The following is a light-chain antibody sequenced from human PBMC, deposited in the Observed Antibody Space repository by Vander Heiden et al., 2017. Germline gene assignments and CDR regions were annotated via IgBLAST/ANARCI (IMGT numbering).Light chain of an antibody. CDR3: QQYNSYWN. CDR2: KVS. Sequence: DTKMTQSPSTLSASVGDRVTITCRASHSVITSLAWYQQKQGKAPRLLIYKVSTLETGVPSRFSDSGSGTDFTLTITSLQPEDFATYYCQQYNSYWNFGQGTKVELK. J-gene: IGKJ1*01. CDR1: HSVITS. V-gene: IGKV1-5*03.